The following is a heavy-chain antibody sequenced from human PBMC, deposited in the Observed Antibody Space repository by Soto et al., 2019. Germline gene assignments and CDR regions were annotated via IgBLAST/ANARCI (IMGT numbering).Heavy chain of an antibody. CDR3: ARDAGDYGSGSYGHYYYYGMDV. V-gene: IGHV1-46*01. J-gene: IGHJ6*02. CDR2: INPSGGST. CDR1: GYTFTSYY. D-gene: IGHD3-10*01. Sequence: ASVKVSCKASGYTFTSYYMHWVRQAPGQGLEWMGIINPSGGSTSYAQKFQGRVTMTRDTSTSTVYMELSSLRSEDTAVYYCARDAGDYGSGSYGHYYYYGMDVWGQGTTVTSP.